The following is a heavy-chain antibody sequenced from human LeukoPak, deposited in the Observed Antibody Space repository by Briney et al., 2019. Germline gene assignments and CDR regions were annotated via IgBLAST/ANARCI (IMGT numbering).Heavy chain of an antibody. Sequence: KPSETLSLTCAVYGGSFSGYYWSWIRQPPGKGLEWIGEINHSGYTNYNPSLKSRVTISVDTSKNQFSLKLSSVTAADTAVYYCARSSGQLWLDYWGQGTLVTVSS. D-gene: IGHD5-18*01. CDR3: ARSSGQLWLDY. V-gene: IGHV4-34*01. J-gene: IGHJ4*02. CDR2: INHSGYT. CDR1: GGSFSGYY.